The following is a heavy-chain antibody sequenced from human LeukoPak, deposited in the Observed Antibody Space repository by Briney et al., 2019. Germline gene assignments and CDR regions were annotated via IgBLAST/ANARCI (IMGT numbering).Heavy chain of an antibody. V-gene: IGHV3-7*01. J-gene: IGHJ5*02. CDR3: ARWRQSSTWYWLDP. CDR1: GFTLSSHW. CDR2: IRQDGGET. Sequence: GGSLRLSCAASGFTLSSHWMGWIRQAPGKGLEGVANIRQDGGETYYVDSVKGRFTISRDNAKNSLYLQMNSLRVKETAMYYCARWRQSSTWYWLDPWGQGTLVTVSP. D-gene: IGHD6-13*01.